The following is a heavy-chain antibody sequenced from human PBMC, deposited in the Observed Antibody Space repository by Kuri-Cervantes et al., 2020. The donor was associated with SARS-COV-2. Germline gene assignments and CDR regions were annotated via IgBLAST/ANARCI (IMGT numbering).Heavy chain of an antibody. V-gene: IGHV3-33*01. J-gene: IGHJ4*02. CDR3: ARAFRSSWSSYFDY. CDR1: GFTFSTYG. CDR2: IWFDGSYQ. Sequence: GGSLRLSCAASGFTFSTYGMHWVRQAPGKGLEWVAGIWFDGSYQYYGDSVKGRFTISRDTSKNTLFLEMNSLTVDDTAVYYCARAFRSSWSSYFDYWGQGTLVTVSS.